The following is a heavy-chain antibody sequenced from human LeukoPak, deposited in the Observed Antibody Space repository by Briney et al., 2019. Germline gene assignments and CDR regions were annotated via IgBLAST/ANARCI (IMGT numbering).Heavy chain of an antibody. J-gene: IGHJ4*02. CDR3: AKGILVGATGYSFDY. Sequence: SETLSLTCTVSGGSVSSGRYYWTWIRQPPGKGLEWVGYIYDSGSTNYNPSLKSRVTISIDTSKNQFSLKLNSVTAADTAVYYCAKGILVGATGYSFDYWGQGTLVTVSA. CDR2: IYDSGST. D-gene: IGHD1-26*01. V-gene: IGHV4-61*01. CDR1: GGSVSSGRYY.